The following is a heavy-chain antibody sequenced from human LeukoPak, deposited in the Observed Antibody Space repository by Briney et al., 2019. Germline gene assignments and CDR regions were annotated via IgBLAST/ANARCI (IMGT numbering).Heavy chain of an antibody. J-gene: IGHJ6*02. D-gene: IGHD4-17*01. V-gene: IGHV3-30*18. CDR1: GFTFSSYG. Sequence: GGSLRLSCAASGFTFSSYGMHWVRQAPGKGLEWVAVISYDGSNKYYADSVKGRFTISRDNSKNTLYLQMNSLRAEDTAVYYCAKASGGDYALPYYYYYGMDVWGQGTTVTVSS. CDR2: ISYDGSNK. CDR3: AKASGGDYALPYYYYYGMDV.